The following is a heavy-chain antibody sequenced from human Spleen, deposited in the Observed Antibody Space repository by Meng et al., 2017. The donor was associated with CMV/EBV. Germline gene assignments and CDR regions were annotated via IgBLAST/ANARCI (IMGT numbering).Heavy chain of an antibody. Sequence: GESLKISCAASGFTFNRYTMNWVRQAPGKGLEWVANIKEDGSEEYYVDSVKGRFTISRDNANNFLYLHMNSLSAEDTAVYYCARDWGSSSDYFDYWGQGTLVTVSS. CDR3: ARDWGSSSDYFDY. CDR1: GFTFNRYT. J-gene: IGHJ4*02. V-gene: IGHV3-7*01. D-gene: IGHD6-6*01. CDR2: IKEDGSEE.